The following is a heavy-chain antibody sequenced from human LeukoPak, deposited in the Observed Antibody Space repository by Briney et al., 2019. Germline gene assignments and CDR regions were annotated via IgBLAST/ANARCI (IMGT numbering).Heavy chain of an antibody. Sequence: SETLSLTCGVSGYSISGGSYWGWIRQPPGKGLEWIGSFYRGGSTYYNPSLKSRATISVDTSKNQFSLKLSSVTAADTAVYYCATLTHIVVVPTSLHGAFDIWGQGTMVTVSS. D-gene: IGHD2-2*01. CDR2: FYRGGST. J-gene: IGHJ3*02. CDR3: ATLTHIVVVPTSLHGAFDI. CDR1: GYSISGGSY. V-gene: IGHV4-38-2*01.